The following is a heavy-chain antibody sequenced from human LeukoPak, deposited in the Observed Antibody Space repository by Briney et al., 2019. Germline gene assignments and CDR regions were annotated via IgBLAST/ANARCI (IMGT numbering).Heavy chain of an antibody. Sequence: GGSRRLSCAASGFTFSSYGMHWVRQAPGKGLEYVSGISSNGGSTYYANSVKGRFTISRDNSKNTLYLQMSSLRPEDTAVYYCVKGIVVVTARAFDYWGQGTLVTVSS. J-gene: IGHJ4*02. V-gene: IGHV3-64D*06. CDR3: VKGIVVVTARAFDY. CDR2: ISSNGGST. D-gene: IGHD2-21*02. CDR1: GFTFSSYG.